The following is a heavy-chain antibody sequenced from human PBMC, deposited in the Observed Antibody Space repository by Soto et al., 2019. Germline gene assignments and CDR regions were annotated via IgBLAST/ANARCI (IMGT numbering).Heavy chain of an antibody. CDR3: ARNEDYPDNTFDY. J-gene: IGHJ4*02. D-gene: IGHD4-17*01. V-gene: IGHV3-33*01. Sequence: QVQLAESGGGVVQPGRSLKLSCAATGFTFSNYGMHWVRQAPGKGLEWVAVIFKDGSDHKYADSMKGLFTISGDNSENTLYLHTKRLRAEDTAVYYCARNEDYPDNTFDYWGQGTLVTVSS. CDR1: GFTFSNYG. CDR2: IFKDGSDH.